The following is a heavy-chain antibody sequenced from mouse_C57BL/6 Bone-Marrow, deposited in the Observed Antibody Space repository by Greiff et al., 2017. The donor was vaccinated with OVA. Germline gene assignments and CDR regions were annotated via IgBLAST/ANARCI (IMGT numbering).Heavy chain of an antibody. D-gene: IGHD2-4*01. J-gene: IGHJ2*01. CDR3: AREDYPFFDY. CDR1: GFTLKNTY. CDR2: IDPANGNT. V-gene: IGHV14-3*01. Sequence: EVQLQQSVAELVRPGASVTLSCTASGFTLKNTYMPWVKQRPEQGLEWIGRIDPANGNTKYAPKFQGTATITADTSSNTAYLQLSSLTSEDTAIYYCAREDYPFFDYWGQGTTLTVSS.